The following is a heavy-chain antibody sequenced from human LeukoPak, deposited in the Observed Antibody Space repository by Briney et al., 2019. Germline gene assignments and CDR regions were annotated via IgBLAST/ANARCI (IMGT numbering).Heavy chain of an antibody. V-gene: IGHV1-2*06. CDR2: INPNSGGT. Sequence: ASVEVSCKASGYTFTGYYMHWVRQAPGQGLEWMGRINPNSGGTNYAQKFQGRVTMTRDTSISTAYMELSRLRSDDTAVYYCARDGGYGDYVYYYYMDVWGKGTTVTVSS. J-gene: IGHJ6*03. D-gene: IGHD4-17*01. CDR3: ARDGGYGDYVYYYYMDV. CDR1: GYTFTGYY.